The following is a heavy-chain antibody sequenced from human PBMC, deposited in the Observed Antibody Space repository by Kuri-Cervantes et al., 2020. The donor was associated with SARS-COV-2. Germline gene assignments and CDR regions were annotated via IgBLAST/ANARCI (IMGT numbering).Heavy chain of an antibody. D-gene: IGHD6-19*01. J-gene: IGHJ4*02. V-gene: IGHV3-48*03. CDR1: GFTFSSYE. CDR2: ISSSGSTI. CDR3: ARDRYSSGWNYFDY. Sequence: LSLTCAASGFTFSSYEMNWVRQAPGKGLEWVSYISSSGSTIYYADSVKGRFTISRDNAKNSLYLQMNSLRAEDTAVYYCARDRYSSGWNYFDYWGQGTLVTVSS.